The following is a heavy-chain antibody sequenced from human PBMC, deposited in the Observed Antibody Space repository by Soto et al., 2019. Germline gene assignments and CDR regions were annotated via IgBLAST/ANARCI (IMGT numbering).Heavy chain of an antibody. CDR3: AKDQYYYDTSGYYQGTEAFDI. Sequence: GGSLRLSXGASGFTFSDYAMSWVRQAPGKGLEWVSAMTGSSGSTYYAASVRGRFSISRDNSKNTLYLQMSSLRPEDTAIYYCAKDQYYYDTSGYYQGTEAFDIWGQGTKVTVSS. D-gene: IGHD3-22*01. CDR2: MTGSSGST. CDR1: GFTFSDYA. J-gene: IGHJ3*02. V-gene: IGHV3-23*01.